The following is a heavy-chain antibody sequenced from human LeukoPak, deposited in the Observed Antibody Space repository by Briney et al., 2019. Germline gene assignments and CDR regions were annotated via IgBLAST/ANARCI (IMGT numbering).Heavy chain of an antibody. CDR1: GFTFSGSS. CDR3: TRWDSDYPFDY. V-gene: IGHV3-73*01. CDR2: IRTKANTYAT. Sequence: GGSLRLSCAASGFTFSGSSIHWVRQASEKGLEWVGLIRTKANTYATAYAASVNGRFTISRDDSKNTAYLQMNSLKTEDTAVYYCTRWDSDYPFDYWGQGTLVTVSS. J-gene: IGHJ4*02. D-gene: IGHD5-12*01.